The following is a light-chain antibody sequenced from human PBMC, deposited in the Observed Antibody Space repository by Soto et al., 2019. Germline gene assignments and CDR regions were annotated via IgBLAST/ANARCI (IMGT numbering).Light chain of an antibody. CDR1: QTSGSNF. J-gene: IGKJ1*01. CDR3: QQRSHWPRT. CDR2: DAS. Sequence: EIVLTQSPGTLSLSPGERATLSCKTSQTSGSNFLAWYQQKPGQAPRLLIYDASNRATGIPARFSGSGSGTDFTLTISSLEPADFAVYYCQQRSHWPRTFGQGTKVDIK. V-gene: IGKV3-11*01.